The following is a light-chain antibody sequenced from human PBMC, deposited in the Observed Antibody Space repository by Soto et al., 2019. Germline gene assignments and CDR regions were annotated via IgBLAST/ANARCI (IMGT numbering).Light chain of an antibody. J-gene: IGKJ1*01. Sequence: DILMTQSPATLSVSPGERATLSCRAGEVISTNLAWYQQRPGQAPRLLIYGAITRATGIQDRFSGSGSGTEFTLTIRSLQSEDFAVYYCKQYNDWPRTFGQGTKVDIK. V-gene: IGKV3-15*01. CDR1: EVISTN. CDR2: GAI. CDR3: KQYNDWPRT.